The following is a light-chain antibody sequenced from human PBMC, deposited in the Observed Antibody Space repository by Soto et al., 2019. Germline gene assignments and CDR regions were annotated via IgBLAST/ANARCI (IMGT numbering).Light chain of an antibody. CDR3: QQRSNWPPEVT. V-gene: IGKV3-11*01. CDR2: DAS. J-gene: IGKJ3*01. Sequence: EIVLTQSPDTLSLSPGERATLSCRASQSVRSSLAWYQQKPGQAPRLLIYDASNRATGIPARFSGSGSGTEFTITISSLEPEDFAVYYCQQRSNWPPEVTFGPGTKVDIK. CDR1: QSVRSS.